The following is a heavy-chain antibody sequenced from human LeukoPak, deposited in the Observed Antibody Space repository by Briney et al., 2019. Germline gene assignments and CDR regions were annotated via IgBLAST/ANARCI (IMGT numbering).Heavy chain of an antibody. CDR2: ISYSGST. J-gene: IGHJ3*02. CDR1: GGSITTNNYY. D-gene: IGHD3-10*01. Sequence: SETLSLTCTVSGGSITTNNYYWGWIRQPPGKGLEWIGMISYSGSTYYNPSLKSRVTMSVDTSKNQFSLKLSSVTAADTAVYYCARGGNYGSGSYDAFDIWGQGTMVTVSS. CDR3: ARGGNYGSGSYDAFDI. V-gene: IGHV4-39*07.